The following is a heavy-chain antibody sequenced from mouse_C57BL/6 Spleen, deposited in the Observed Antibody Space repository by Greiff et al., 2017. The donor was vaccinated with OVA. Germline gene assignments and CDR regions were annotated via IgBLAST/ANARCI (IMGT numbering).Heavy chain of an antibody. CDR2: ISSGGSYT. CDR3: ASHPIYYGSSYRYWYFDV. D-gene: IGHD1-1*01. CDR1: GFTFSSYG. Sequence: EVHLVESGGDLVKPGGSLKLSCAASGFTFSSYGMSWVRQTPDKRLEWVATISSGGSYTYYPDSVKGRFTISRDNAKNTLYLQMSSLKSEDTAMYYCASHPIYYGSSYRYWYFDVWGTGTTVTVSS. J-gene: IGHJ1*03. V-gene: IGHV5-6*01.